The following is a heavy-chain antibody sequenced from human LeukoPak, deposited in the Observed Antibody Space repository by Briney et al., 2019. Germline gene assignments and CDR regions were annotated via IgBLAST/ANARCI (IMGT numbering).Heavy chain of an antibody. V-gene: IGHV4-34*01. Sequence: PSETLSLTCAVYGGSFSGYYWTWIRQPPGKGLEWIGEINHSGSTNYNPSLKSRVTISVDTSKKQISLKLSSVTAADTAVYYCARASSSYYMAFDYWGQGTLVTVSS. CDR2: INHSGST. CDR1: GGSFSGYY. J-gene: IGHJ4*02. CDR3: ARASSSYYMAFDY. D-gene: IGHD3-22*01.